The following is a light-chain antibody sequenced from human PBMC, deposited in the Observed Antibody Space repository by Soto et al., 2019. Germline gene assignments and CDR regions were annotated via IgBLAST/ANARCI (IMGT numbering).Light chain of an antibody. CDR3: QQYASSPST. CDR1: QSVYSSS. V-gene: IGKV3-20*01. J-gene: IGKJ2*01. Sequence: EIVLTQSPGTLSLSPGERATLSCRASQSVYSSSLAWYQQKPGQAPRLLIYGVSIRATGIPDGCSGSGSGTDFTLTISRLEPEDFAVYYCQQYASSPSTFGQGTKVEIK. CDR2: GVS.